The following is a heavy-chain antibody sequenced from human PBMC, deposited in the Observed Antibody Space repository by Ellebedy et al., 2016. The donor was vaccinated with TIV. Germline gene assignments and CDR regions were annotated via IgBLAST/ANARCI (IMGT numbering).Heavy chain of an antibody. CDR2: IYPGDADI. J-gene: IGHJ4*02. D-gene: IGHD6-13*01. CDR1: GYSFTDYW. CDR3: ARHAGSWFSGGSKAVVY. V-gene: IGHV5-51*01. Sequence: GESLKISCKGFGYSFTDYWIGWVRQMPGKGLEWMGIIYPGDADIRYSPSFRGQVTISADKSISTAYLQWSSLKDSDTAMYYCARHAGSWFSGGSKAVVYWGQGTLVTVSS.